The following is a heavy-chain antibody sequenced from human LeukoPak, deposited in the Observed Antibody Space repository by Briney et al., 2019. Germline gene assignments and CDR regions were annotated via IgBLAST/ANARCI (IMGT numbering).Heavy chain of an antibody. D-gene: IGHD1-26*01. CDR2: IRNKADSFTT. V-gene: IGHV3-72*01. CDR3: AREAPTLGSAFDI. CDR1: GGSISRTN. J-gene: IGHJ3*02. Sequence: LSLTCAVAGGSISRTNWWSWVRQPPGKGLEWVGRIRNKADSFTTEYAASVKGRFTISRDDSNNSLYLQMNSLKTEDTAVYYCAREAPTLGSAFDIWGQGTMVTVSS.